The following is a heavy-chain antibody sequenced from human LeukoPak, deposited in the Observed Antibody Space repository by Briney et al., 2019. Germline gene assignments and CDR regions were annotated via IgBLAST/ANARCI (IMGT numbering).Heavy chain of an antibody. J-gene: IGHJ4*02. D-gene: IGHD1-26*01. CDR2: ISSSSYI. CDR1: GFTFDDYA. CDR3: ASARSGSYSRD. Sequence: GGSLRLSCAASGFTFDDYAMHWVRQAPGKGLEWVSSISSSSYIYYADSVKGRFTISRDNAKNSLYLQMNSLRAEDTAVYYCASARSGSYSRDWGQGTLVTVSS. V-gene: IGHV3-69-1*01.